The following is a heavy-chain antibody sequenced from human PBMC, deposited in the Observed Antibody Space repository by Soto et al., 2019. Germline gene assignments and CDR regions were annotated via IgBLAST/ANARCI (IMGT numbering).Heavy chain of an antibody. CDR1: GGSFSGYY. CDR3: ARGPGNRNYYGSGSYYNGWFDP. Sequence: ASETVSLTCAVYGGSFSGYYWSWIRQPPGKGLEWIGEINHSGSTNYNPSLKSRVTISVDTSKNQFSPKLSSVTAADTAVYYCARGPGNRNYYGSGSYYNGWFDPWGQGTLVTVSS. D-gene: IGHD3-10*01. CDR2: INHSGST. V-gene: IGHV4-34*01. J-gene: IGHJ5*02.